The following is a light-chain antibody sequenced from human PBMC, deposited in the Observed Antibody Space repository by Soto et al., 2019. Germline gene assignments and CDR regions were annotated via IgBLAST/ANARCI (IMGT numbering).Light chain of an antibody. V-gene: IGKV1D-13*01. CDR1: QGISSA. Sequence: AIQLPQSPSSLSASVGDSVTITCRASQGISSALAWYQQIPGRAPKLLIYDASSLESGVPSRFSVSRSGTDFNLNVSSLQPEDFATYYCQPFDDYTFTFGPGTKVDIK. CDR3: QPFDDYTFT. CDR2: DAS. J-gene: IGKJ3*01.